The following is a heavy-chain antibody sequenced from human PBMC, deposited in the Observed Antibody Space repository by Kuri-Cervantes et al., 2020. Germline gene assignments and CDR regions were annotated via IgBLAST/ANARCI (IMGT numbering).Heavy chain of an antibody. D-gene: IGHD3-9*01. V-gene: IGHV1-18*01. CDR3: ARGPRSYYDILTGHKDRWALGAFDY. Sequence: ASVKVSCKASGYTFTNYGISWVRQAPGQGLEWMGWISAYNGNTNYAQNLQGRVTMTTDTSTSTAYMEVRSLRSEDTAVYYCARGPRSYYDILTGHKDRWALGAFDYWGQGTLVTVSS. CDR2: ISAYNGNT. J-gene: IGHJ4*02. CDR1: GYTFTNYG.